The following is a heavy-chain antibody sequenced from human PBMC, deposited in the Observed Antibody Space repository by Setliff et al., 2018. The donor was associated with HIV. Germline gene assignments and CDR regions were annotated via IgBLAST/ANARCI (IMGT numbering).Heavy chain of an antibody. D-gene: IGHD2-8*01. CDR2: INAGNGNT. J-gene: IGHJ4*02. Sequence: ASVKVSCKASGYTFTSYAMHWVRQAPGQRLEWMGWINAGNGNTKCSQKFQGRLTITRDTSTSTAYMELRSLRSDDTAVYYCARVNDILLGYWVGYFDYWGQGTLVTVS. V-gene: IGHV1-3*01. CDR3: ARVNDILLGYWVGYFDY. CDR1: GYTFTSYA.